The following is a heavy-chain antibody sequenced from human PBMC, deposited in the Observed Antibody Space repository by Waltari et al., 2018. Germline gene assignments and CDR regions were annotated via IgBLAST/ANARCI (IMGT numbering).Heavy chain of an antibody. V-gene: IGHV3-23*01. CDR2: ISGRGDST. Sequence: EVQLLESGGGSVQPGGSLRLSCTASGFTFSNSAMPWVRQVPGKGLEWLSVISGRGDSTYYAESVKGRFTISRDNSKNTLYLQRNIPRAEDTAVYYCARGSYYCSGGACHSGLDSWGQGTLVTVSS. CDR3: ARGSYYCSGGACHSGLDS. J-gene: IGHJ4*02. D-gene: IGHD2-15*01. CDR1: GFTFSNSA.